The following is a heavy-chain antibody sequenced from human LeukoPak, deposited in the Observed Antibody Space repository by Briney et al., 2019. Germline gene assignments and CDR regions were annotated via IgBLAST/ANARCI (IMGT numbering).Heavy chain of an antibody. D-gene: IGHD5-12*01. V-gene: IGHV3-30-3*01. CDR1: GFTFSSYT. CDR2: ISYAGSNN. CDR3: ARVSPSDYDSMNDAFDI. J-gene: IGHJ3*02. Sequence: GRSLRLSCAASGFTFSSYTMDWVRQAPGKGLEWVARISYAGSNNYYADSVKGRFTISRDNAKSSLFLQMNSLRAEDTAVYYCARVSPSDYDSMNDAFDIWGQGTMVTVSS.